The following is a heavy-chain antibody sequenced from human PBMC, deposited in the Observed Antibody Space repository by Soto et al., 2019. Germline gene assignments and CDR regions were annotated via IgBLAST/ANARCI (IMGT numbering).Heavy chain of an antibody. J-gene: IGHJ6*02. Sequence: ASVKVSCKASGFTFTSSAVQWVRQARGQRLEWIGWIVVGSGNTNYAQKFQERVTITRDMSTSTAYMELSSLRSEDTAVYYCAASSYDFWSGYYRPYYYYYYGMDVWGQGTTVTVSS. CDR3: AASSYDFWSGYYRPYYYYYYGMDV. CDR1: GFTFTSSA. V-gene: IGHV1-58*01. CDR2: IVVGSGNT. D-gene: IGHD3-3*01.